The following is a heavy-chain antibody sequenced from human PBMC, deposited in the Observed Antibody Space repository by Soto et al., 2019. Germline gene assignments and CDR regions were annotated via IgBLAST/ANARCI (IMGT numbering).Heavy chain of an antibody. CDR2: IVVGSGNT. V-gene: IGHV1-58*01. Sequence: SVKVSCKASGFTLTSSAVEWVRQARAQRHEGVGWIVVGSGNTNYAQKFQERVTITRDMSTCTAYMELSSLRSEDTGVYSCAADRDFWRGYTHYGMDVWGKGTTVTVCS. CDR3: AADRDFWRGYTHYGMDV. J-gene: IGHJ6*04. CDR1: GFTLTSSA. D-gene: IGHD3-3*01.